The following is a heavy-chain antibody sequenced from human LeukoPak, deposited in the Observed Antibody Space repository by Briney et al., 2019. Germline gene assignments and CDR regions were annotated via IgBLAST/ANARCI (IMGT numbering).Heavy chain of an antibody. CDR2: ITTSSGNM. CDR1: GFTFSSYS. J-gene: IGHJ4*02. V-gene: IGHV3-21*04. CDR3: AKDMVLWFGEYDY. Sequence: PGGSLRLSCAVSGFTFSSYSMNWVRQAPGKGLEWVSSITTSSGNMYYADSVKGRFTISRDNSKNTLYLQMNSLRAEDTAVYYCAKDMVLWFGEYDYWGQGTLVTVSS. D-gene: IGHD3-10*01.